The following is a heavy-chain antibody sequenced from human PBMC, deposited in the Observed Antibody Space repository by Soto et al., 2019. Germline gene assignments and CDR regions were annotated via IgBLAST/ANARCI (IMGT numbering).Heavy chain of an antibody. D-gene: IGHD1-1*01. CDR2: IIPIFETT. CDR3: ARVVLERVRSFYHYGMDV. J-gene: IGHJ6*02. V-gene: IGHV1-69*06. CDR1: GGTFSSYG. Sequence: QLQLVQSGAEVRKPGSSVKVSCEASGGTFSSYGLSWVRQAPGQGLEWMGSIIPIFETTKFSEKFQGRVSITADKSTITAYMELSGLRSEDTAVYYCARVVLERVRSFYHYGMDVWGQGTTVTVSS.